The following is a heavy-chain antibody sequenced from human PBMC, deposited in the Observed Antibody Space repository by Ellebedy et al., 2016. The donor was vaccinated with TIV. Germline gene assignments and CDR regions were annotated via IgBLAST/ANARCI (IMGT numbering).Heavy chain of an antibody. V-gene: IGHV4-38-2*02. CDR2: LSHSGST. CDR3: ARNVDP. Sequence: SETLSLTCSVSGYSISSHYYWGWVRQPPGKGLEWIGHLSHSGSTYYNPSLESRVTISRDTSRNQFSLKLTSVTATDTAVYFCARNVDPWGQGTLVTVSS. CDR1: GYSISSHYY. J-gene: IGHJ5*02.